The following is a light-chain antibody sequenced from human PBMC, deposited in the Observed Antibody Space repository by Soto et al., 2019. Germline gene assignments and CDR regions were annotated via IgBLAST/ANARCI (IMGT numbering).Light chain of an antibody. J-gene: IGKJ1*01. Sequence: EIVLTQSPGTLSLSPGERATLSCRSSQSVSSSYLAWYQQKPGQAPRLLIYDVSSRATGIPDRFSGSGSGTDFTLPIRRLEPEDFAVYYCQQYGSSPTFGQGTKVKIK. CDR1: QSVSSSY. CDR2: DVS. CDR3: QQYGSSPT. V-gene: IGKV3-20*01.